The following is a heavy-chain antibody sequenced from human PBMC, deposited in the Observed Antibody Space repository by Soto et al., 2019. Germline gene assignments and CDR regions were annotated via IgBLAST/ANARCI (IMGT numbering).Heavy chain of an antibody. J-gene: IGHJ4*02. V-gene: IGHV4-34*01. Sequence: SETLSLTCAVYGGSFSGYYWSWIRQPPGKGLEWIGEINHGGSSYSNPSLKSRLSMSVDTSKNQFSLTMKSVTAADTGVYYCASHPLNWSDADSWGQGVLVTVSS. CDR3: ASHPLNWSDADS. CDR1: GGSFSGYY. D-gene: IGHD1-1*01. CDR2: INHGGSS.